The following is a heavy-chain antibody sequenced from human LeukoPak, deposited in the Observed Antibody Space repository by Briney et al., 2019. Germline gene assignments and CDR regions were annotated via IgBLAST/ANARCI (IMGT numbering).Heavy chain of an antibody. V-gene: IGHV3-48*01. CDR2: ISSSSSTI. Sequence: GGSLRLSCAASGFTFSSYSINWVRQAPGKALEWISYISSSSSTIYYADSVKGRFTISRGNAKNSLFLQMNSLRVEDTAVYYCARAPPGRDLLGGFDFWGQGIRVTVSS. CDR3: ARAPPGRDLLGGFDF. D-gene: IGHD2-15*01. J-gene: IGHJ4*02. CDR1: GFTFSSYS.